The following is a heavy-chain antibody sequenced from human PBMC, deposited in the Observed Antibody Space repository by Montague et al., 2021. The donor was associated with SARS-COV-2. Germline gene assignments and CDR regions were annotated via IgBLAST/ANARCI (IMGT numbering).Heavy chain of an antibody. CDR2: IYYSGST. CDR3: ARKEMKYSSIWSTGGNWFDP. Sequence: SETLSLTCAVSGGSISSSSYYWGWIRQPPGKGLERIGSIYYSGSTYYNPSLKSRVTISVDTSKNQFSLKPSSVTAADTAVYYCARKEMKYSSIWSTGGNWFDPWGQGTLVTVSS. CDR1: GGSISSSSYY. D-gene: IGHD6-13*01. V-gene: IGHV4-39*01. J-gene: IGHJ5*02.